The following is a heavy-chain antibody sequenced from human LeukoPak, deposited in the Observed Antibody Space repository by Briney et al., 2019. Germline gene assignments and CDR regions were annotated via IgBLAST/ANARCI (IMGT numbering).Heavy chain of an antibody. V-gene: IGHV3-7*01. J-gene: IGHJ4*02. CDR2: IKQDGSEK. D-gene: IGHD3-3*01. CDR1: GFTFSNYW. CDR3: AREGLRFLEWSSYYFDY. Sequence: GGSLRLSCAASGFTFSNYWMSWVRRGPGKGLEWVANIKQDGSEKYYVDSVKGRFSISRDDTKNSLYLQLNSLRAEDTAVYYCAREGLRFLEWSSYYFDYWGLGTLVTVSS.